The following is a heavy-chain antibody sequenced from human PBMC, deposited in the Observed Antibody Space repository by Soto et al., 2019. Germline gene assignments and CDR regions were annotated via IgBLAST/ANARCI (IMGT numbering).Heavy chain of an antibody. CDR2: ISAYNGNI. D-gene: IGHD3-10*01. CDR3: ARDLAVGRGDY. V-gene: IGHV1-18*01. Sequence: QVQLVQSGAEVKKPGASVKVSCKASGYTFTSYGISWVRQAPGQGREWRGWISAYNGNIKYAQKLQGRVTMTTDTSTSTAYMELRSLRPDDTAGDDCARDLAVGRGDYWGQGTLVTVSS. J-gene: IGHJ4*02. CDR1: GYTFTSYG.